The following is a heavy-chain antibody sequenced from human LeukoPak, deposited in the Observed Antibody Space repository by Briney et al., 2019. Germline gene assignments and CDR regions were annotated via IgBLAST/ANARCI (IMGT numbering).Heavy chain of an antibody. Sequence: SETLSLTCTVSGGSISRYYWSWIRQPAGKGLEWIGRIYTSGLTNYNPSLKSRVTMSVDTSKNQFSLKLNSMTAADTAVYYCARDIDHYYGMDVWGQGTTVTVSS. V-gene: IGHV4-4*07. D-gene: IGHD1-26*01. CDR2: IYTSGLT. CDR3: ARDIDHYYGMDV. J-gene: IGHJ6*02. CDR1: GGSISRYY.